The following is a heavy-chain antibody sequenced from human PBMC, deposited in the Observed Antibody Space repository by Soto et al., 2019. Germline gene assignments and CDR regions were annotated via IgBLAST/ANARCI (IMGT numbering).Heavy chain of an antibody. D-gene: IGHD5-18*01. J-gene: IGHJ4*02. Sequence: EVQLLESGGGLVQPGGSLRLSCAASGFTFSSYAMSWVRQAPGKGLEWVSAISGSGGSTYYADSVKGRFTISRDNSKNTLYLQMNSLKAEDTAVYYCAKARGYSYGLDYWGQGTLVTVSS. V-gene: IGHV3-23*01. CDR1: GFTFSSYA. CDR2: ISGSGGST. CDR3: AKARGYSYGLDY.